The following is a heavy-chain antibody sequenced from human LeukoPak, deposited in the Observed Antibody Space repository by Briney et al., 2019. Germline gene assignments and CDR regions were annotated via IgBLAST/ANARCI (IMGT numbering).Heavy chain of an antibody. CDR2: IRYDGGVT. J-gene: IGHJ4*02. D-gene: IGHD4-11*01. V-gene: IGHV3-74*03. CDR3: VRDDYLSY. CDR1: GFAISNFW. Sequence: GGSLRLSWAASGFAISNFWMHWVRQAPGKGLVWVARIRYDGGVTMYADSVKGRFIISRDNAKNTLYLQMDSLRVEDTAVYYCVRDDYLSYWGQGALVTVSS.